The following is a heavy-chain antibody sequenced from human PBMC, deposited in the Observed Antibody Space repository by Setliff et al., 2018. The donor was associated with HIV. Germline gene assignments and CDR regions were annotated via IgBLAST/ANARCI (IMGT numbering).Heavy chain of an antibody. CDR1: GYTFSAYN. Sequence: WASVKVSCKASGYTFSAYNMHWVRQAPGQGLEWMGWINAGYGNTKYSQKFQGRVTITRDASASTAYMELSSLRSEDTAVYYCARSPGDYLFDYWGQGTLVTVSS. D-gene: IGHD4-17*01. CDR2: INAGYGNT. J-gene: IGHJ4*02. CDR3: ARSPGDYLFDY. V-gene: IGHV1-3*01.